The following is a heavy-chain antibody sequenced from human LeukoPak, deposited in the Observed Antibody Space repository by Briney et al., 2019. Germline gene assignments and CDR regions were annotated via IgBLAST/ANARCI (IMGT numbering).Heavy chain of an antibody. CDR2: IYYSGST. D-gene: IGHD6-19*01. V-gene: IGHV4-39*07. CDR1: GGSISSSSYY. CDR3: ATGGEYGYSSGWYPGD. Sequence: PSETLSLTCTVSGGSISSSSYYWGWLRQPPGKGLEWIVSIYYSGSTYYNPSLKSRVTISVDTSKNQFSLKLSSVTAADTAVYYCATGGEYGYSSGWYPGDWGQGTLVTVSS. J-gene: IGHJ4*02.